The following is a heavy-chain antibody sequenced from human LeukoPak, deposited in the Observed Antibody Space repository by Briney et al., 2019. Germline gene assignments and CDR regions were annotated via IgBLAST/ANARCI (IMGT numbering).Heavy chain of an antibody. V-gene: IGHV4-39*07. J-gene: IGHJ4*02. CDR2: IYYSGST. CDR3: ARGAPSSSHGYYFDY. D-gene: IGHD6-6*01. Sequence: PSETLSLTCTVSGGSISSSSYYWGWIRQPPGKGLEWIGSIYYSGSTYYNPSLKSRVTISVDTSKNQFSLKLSSVTAADTAVYYCARGAPSSSHGYYFDYWGQGTLVTVSS. CDR1: GGSISSSSYY.